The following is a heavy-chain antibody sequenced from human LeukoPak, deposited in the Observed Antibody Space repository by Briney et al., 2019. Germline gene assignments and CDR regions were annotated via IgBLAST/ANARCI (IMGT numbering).Heavy chain of an antibody. CDR1: GYTFTGYY. Sequence: ASVKVSCKASGYTFTGYYMHWGRQAPGQGLEWMGWINPNSGGTNYAQKFQGRVTMTRDTSISTAYMELSRLRSDDTAVYYCARDSAAKIVGSPDYWGQGTLVTVSS. CDR3: ARDSAAKIVGSPDY. J-gene: IGHJ4*02. D-gene: IGHD1-26*01. V-gene: IGHV1-2*02. CDR2: INPNSGGT.